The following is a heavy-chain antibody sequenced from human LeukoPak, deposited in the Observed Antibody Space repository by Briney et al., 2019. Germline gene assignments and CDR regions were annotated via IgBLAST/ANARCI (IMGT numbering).Heavy chain of an antibody. CDR1: GGSFSGYY. CDR2: INHSGST. Sequence: SETLSLTCAVYGGSFSGYYWSWIRQPPGKGLEWIGEINHSGSTNYNPSLKSRVTISVDTSKNQFSLKLSSVTAADTAVYYCAREGRGDYKYYFDYWGQGTLVTVSS. J-gene: IGHJ4*02. D-gene: IGHD4-17*01. CDR3: AREGRGDYKYYFDY. V-gene: IGHV4-34*01.